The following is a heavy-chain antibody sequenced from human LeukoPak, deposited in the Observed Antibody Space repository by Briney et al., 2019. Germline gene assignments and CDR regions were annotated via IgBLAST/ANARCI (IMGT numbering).Heavy chain of an antibody. CDR1: GSTFSSYS. CDR3: ARDLDYGHYVGAFDI. Sequence: GGSLRLSCATSGSTFSSYSMNWARHAAGRGLEWVSSISSSSSYIYYAASVRGRFTISRDNDKNSLYLQMNSLRAEDTAVYYCARDLDYGHYVGAFDIWGQGTMVTVSS. J-gene: IGHJ3*02. D-gene: IGHD4-17*01. CDR2: ISSSSSYI. V-gene: IGHV3-21*01.